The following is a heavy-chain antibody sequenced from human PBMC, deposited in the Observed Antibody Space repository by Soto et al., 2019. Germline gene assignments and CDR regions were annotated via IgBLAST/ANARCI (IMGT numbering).Heavy chain of an antibody. Sequence: GGSLRLSCAASGFTFSSYAMHWVRQAPGKGLEWVAVISYVVSNKYSADSVKGLFTISRDNSKNTLYLQMNSLRAEDTAVYYCARDLGYCSSTSCPDFQYYYYYGMDVWGQGTTVTVS. CDR2: ISYVVSNK. J-gene: IGHJ6*02. V-gene: IGHV3-30*01. CDR1: GFTFSSYA. D-gene: IGHD2-2*01. CDR3: ARDLGYCSSTSCPDFQYYYYYGMDV.